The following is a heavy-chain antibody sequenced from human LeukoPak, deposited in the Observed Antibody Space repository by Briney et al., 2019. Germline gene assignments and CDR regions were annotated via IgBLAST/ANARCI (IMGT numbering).Heavy chain of an antibody. CDR2: MNPNSGNT. CDR3: VRGKWLARMDV. J-gene: IGHJ6*02. D-gene: IGHD6-19*01. V-gene: IGHV1-8*02. Sequence: ASVKVSCKASGYTFTGYYMHWVRQAPGQGLEWMGWMNPNSGNTGYAQKFQGRVTMTRNTSISTAYMELSSLRSEDTAVYYCVRGKWLARMDVWGQGTTVTVSS. CDR1: GYTFTGYY.